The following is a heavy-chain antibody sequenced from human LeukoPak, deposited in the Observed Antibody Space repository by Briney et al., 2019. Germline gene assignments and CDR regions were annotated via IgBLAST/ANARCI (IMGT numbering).Heavy chain of an antibody. Sequence: GGSLRLSCAASGFTFTSHSMSWVRQAPGKGLEWVSAISSSGHVTFYADSVKGRFTVSRDQSQNTLFLQMSSLRADDTAVYYCAIIPYSRSPPARFDPWGQGTLVTVSS. V-gene: IGHV3-23*01. CDR2: ISSSGHVT. CDR1: GFTFTSHS. CDR3: AIIPYSRSPPARFDP. D-gene: IGHD6-6*01. J-gene: IGHJ5*02.